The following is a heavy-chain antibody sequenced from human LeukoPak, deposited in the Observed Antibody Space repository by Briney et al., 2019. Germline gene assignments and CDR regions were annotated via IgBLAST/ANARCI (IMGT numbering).Heavy chain of an antibody. CDR3: ASIVGYCSGGSCYSGWYFDL. Sequence: SSVKVSCKASGGTFSSYAISWVRQAPGQGLEWMGRIIPILGIATYAQKFQRRVTITADKSTSTAYMELSSLRSEDTAVYYCASIVGYCSGGSCYSGWYFDLWGRGTLVTVSS. CDR1: GGTFSSYA. D-gene: IGHD2-15*01. CDR2: IIPILGIA. V-gene: IGHV1-69*04. J-gene: IGHJ2*01.